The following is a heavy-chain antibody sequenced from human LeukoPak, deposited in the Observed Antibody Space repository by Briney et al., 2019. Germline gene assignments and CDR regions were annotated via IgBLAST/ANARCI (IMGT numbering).Heavy chain of an antibody. CDR2: IYYSGST. Sequence: PETLSLTCTVSGGFLSRYYWSWIRQPPGKGLEWIGYIYYSGSTNYNPPLKSRVTISVDTSKNQFSLKLSSVTAADTAVYYCGRVDSNNWYDSRGYFDYWGQGTLVTVSS. CDR3: GRVDSNNWYDSRGYFDY. D-gene: IGHD6-13*01. J-gene: IGHJ4*02. V-gene: IGHV4-59*01. CDR1: GGFLSRYY.